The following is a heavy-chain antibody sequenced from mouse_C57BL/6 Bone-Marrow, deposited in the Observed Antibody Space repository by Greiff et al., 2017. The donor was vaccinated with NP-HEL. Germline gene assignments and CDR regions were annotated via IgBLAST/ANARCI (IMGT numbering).Heavy chain of an antibody. CDR2: IWSDGST. Sequence: VKLMESGPGLVAPSQSLSITCTVSGFSLTSYGVHWVRQPPGKGLEWLVVIWSDGSTTYNSALKSRLSISKDNSKSQVFLKMNSLQTDDTAMYYCARHDSNFYWYFDVWGTGTTVTVSS. CDR1: GFSLTSYG. V-gene: IGHV2-6-1*01. D-gene: IGHD2-5*01. CDR3: ARHDSNFYWYFDV. J-gene: IGHJ1*03.